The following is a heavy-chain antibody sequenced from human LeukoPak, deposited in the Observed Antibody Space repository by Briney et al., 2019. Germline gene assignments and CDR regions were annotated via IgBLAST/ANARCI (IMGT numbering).Heavy chain of an antibody. D-gene: IGHD4-11*01. CDR1: GFTFSNHY. CDR2: TKNKAESHIT. Sequence: GGSLRLSCAASGFTFSNHYMDWVRQAPGKGLEWVGRTKNKAESHITGYAASVKGRFFSSRDDSKNSLYLQMNSLRAEDSAVYYCAKDLGYYSSYYYGMDVWGQGTTVTVSS. V-gene: IGHV3-72*01. CDR3: AKDLGYYSSYYYGMDV. J-gene: IGHJ6*02.